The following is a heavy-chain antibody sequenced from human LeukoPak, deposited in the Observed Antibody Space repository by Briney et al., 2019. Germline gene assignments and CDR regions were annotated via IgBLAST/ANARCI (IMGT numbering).Heavy chain of an antibody. CDR1: GFTFSSYA. CDR2: ISGSGGTT. V-gene: IGHV3-23*01. CDR3: AKRTPYSSGSYYFGY. J-gene: IGHJ4*02. Sequence: GGSLRLSCEVSGFTFSSYAMSWVRQAPGKGLEWVSAISGSGGTTNYADSVKGRLTISRDNSQNTLYLQMNSLRAEDTAVYYCAKRTPYSSGSYYFGYWGQGTLVTVSS. D-gene: IGHD3-22*01.